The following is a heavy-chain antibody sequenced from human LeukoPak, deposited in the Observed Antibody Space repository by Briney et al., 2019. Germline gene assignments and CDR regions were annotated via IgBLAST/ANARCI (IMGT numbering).Heavy chain of an antibody. CDR1: GYTFTGYY. CDR2: INPNSGGT. Sequence: ASVKVSCKASGYTFTGYYMHWVRQAPGQGLEWMGWINPNSGGTNYAQKFQGRVTMTRDTSTSTAYMELSRLRSDDTAVYYCARSNYYDSSGYWHLDYWGQGTLVTVSS. CDR3: ARSNYYDSSGYWHLDY. J-gene: IGHJ4*02. V-gene: IGHV1-2*02. D-gene: IGHD3-22*01.